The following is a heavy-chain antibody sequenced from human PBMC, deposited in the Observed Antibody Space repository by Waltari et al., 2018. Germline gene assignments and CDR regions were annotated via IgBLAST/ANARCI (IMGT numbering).Heavy chain of an antibody. J-gene: IGHJ4*02. CDR1: GGSFSGYY. V-gene: IGHV4-34*01. CDR3: ARRSRPRYYDSSGYYYFDY. Sequence: QVQLQQWGAGLLKPSETLSLTCAVYGGSFSGYYWSWIRQPPRKGPEVLGEINHSGITNYTPSLKSRVTISVDTSKNQFSLKLSSVTAADTAVYYCARRSRPRYYDSSGYYYFDYWGQGTLVTVSS. CDR2: INHSGIT. D-gene: IGHD3-22*01.